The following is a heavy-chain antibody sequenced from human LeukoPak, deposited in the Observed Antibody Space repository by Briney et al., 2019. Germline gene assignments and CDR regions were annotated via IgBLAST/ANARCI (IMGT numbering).Heavy chain of an antibody. CDR3: AKAPSELWFGEFSHFDY. CDR2: TSGSGGST. Sequence: GGSLRLSCAASGFTFSSYAMSWVRQAPGKGLEWVSATSGSGGSTYYADSVKGRFTISRDNSKNTLYLQMNSLRAEDTAVYYCAKAPSELWFGEFSHFDYWGQGTLVTVSS. J-gene: IGHJ4*02. CDR1: GFTFSSYA. V-gene: IGHV3-23*01. D-gene: IGHD3-10*01.